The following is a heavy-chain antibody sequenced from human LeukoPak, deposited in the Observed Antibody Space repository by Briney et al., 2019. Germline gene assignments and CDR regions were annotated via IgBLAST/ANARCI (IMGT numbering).Heavy chain of an antibody. CDR1: GFTFSSYW. V-gene: IGHV3-74*01. CDR2: INSDGSST. J-gene: IGHJ4*02. Sequence: GGSLRLSCAASGFTFSSYWMHWVRQAPGKGLVWVSRINSDGSSTSYADSVKGRFTISRDNAKNTLYLQMNSLRAVDTAVYYCARVYRGVGATRGLDYWGQGTLVTVSS. D-gene: IGHD1-26*01. CDR3: ARVYRGVGATRGLDY.